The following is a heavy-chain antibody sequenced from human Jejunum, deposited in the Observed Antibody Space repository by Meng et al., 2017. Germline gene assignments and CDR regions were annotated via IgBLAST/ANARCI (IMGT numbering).Heavy chain of an antibody. CDR2: MNPNNGDI. CDR3: ARGVAAGVDY. J-gene: IGHJ4*02. CDR1: GYTFSSYH. Sequence: QVALVQSGAEVKKPGASVKVSCKASGYTFSSYHINWVRQATGQGPEWMGWMNPNNGDIGYAQKFQGRVTMTRDTSVSTAYMELSSLTSEDTAVYYCARGVAAGVDYWGQGTLVTVSS. D-gene: IGHD6-13*01. V-gene: IGHV1-8*01.